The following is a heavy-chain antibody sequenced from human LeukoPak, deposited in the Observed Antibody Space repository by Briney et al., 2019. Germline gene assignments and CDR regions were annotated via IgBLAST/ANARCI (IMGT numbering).Heavy chain of an antibody. J-gene: IGHJ3*02. CDR3: ARQGVTNAFDI. CDR1: GGSISSTTHY. CDR2: INHSGST. V-gene: IGHV4-39*01. Sequence: SETLSLTCTVSGGSISSTTHYWSWIREPPGKGLEWIGEINHSGSTNYNPSLKSRVTISVDTSKNQFSLKLSSVTAADTAVYYCARQGVTNAFDIWGQGTMVTVSS. D-gene: IGHD5-18*01.